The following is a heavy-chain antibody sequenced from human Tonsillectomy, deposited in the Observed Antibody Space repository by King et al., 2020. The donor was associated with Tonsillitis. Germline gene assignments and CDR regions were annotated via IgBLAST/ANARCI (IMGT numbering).Heavy chain of an antibody. CDR2: INPNSGGT. D-gene: IGHD3-16*01. J-gene: IGHJ6*02. CDR3: ARGGSSSSLNYYYGMDV. CDR1: GYTFTGYY. Sequence: VQLVESGAEVKKPGASVKVSCKASGYTFTGYYMHWVRQAPGQGLEWMGWINPNSGGTNYAQKFQGRVTMTRDTSISTAYMELSRLRSDDTAVYYCARGGSSSSLNYYYGMDVWGQGTTATVSS. V-gene: IGHV1-2*02.